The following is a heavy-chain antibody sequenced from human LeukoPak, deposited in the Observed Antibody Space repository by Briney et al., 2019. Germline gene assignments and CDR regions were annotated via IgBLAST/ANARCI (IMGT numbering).Heavy chain of an antibody. CDR2: ISGSGGST. CDR1: GFTFSSYA. Sequence: GGSLRLSCAASGFTFSSYAMSWVRQAPGRGLEWVSAISGSGGSTYYADSVKGRFTISRDNSKNTLYLQMNSLRAEDTAVYYCAKSPAARRAYYFDYWGQGTLVTVSS. V-gene: IGHV3-23*01. J-gene: IGHJ4*02. CDR3: AKSPAARRAYYFDY. D-gene: IGHD6-6*01.